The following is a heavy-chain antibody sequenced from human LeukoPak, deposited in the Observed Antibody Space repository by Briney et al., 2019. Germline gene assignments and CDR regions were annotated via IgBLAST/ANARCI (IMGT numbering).Heavy chain of an antibody. D-gene: IGHD6-13*01. Sequence: PGGSLRLSCAASGFTFHDYAMHWVRQAPGKGLEWVSGISWNSGTIGYADSVKGRFTISRDNAKNSLYLQMNSLRVEDMALYYCAKDWGGGGIAAAGPFDYWGQGTLVTVSS. CDR3: AKDWGGGGIAAAGPFDY. V-gene: IGHV3-9*03. CDR1: GFTFHDYA. CDR2: ISWNSGTI. J-gene: IGHJ4*02.